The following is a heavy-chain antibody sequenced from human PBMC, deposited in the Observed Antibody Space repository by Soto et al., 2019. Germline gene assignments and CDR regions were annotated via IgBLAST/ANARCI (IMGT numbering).Heavy chain of an antibody. CDR2: IKQDGSEK. D-gene: IGHD6-13*01. CDR3: ARGARTVYSSSWYGYNWFDP. V-gene: IGHV3-7*04. J-gene: IGHJ5*02. CDR1: GFTFSSYW. Sequence: PGGSLRLSCAASGFTFSSYWMIWVRQAPGKGLEWVANIKQDGSEKYYVDSVKGRFTISRDNAKNSLYLQMNSLRAEDTAVYYCARGARTVYSSSWYGYNWFDPWGQGTLVTVSS.